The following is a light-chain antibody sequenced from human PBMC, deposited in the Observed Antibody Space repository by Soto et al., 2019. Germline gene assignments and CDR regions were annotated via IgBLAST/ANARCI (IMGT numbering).Light chain of an antibody. Sequence: DIPMTQSPSSLSASVGDRVTITCRASQSISSYLNWYQQKPGKAPKLLIYAASSLQSGVPSRLSGSGSGTDFTLTISSLQPEDFATYYCQQSYSTLSCTFGQGTKLEIK. V-gene: IGKV1-39*01. J-gene: IGKJ2*02. CDR2: AAS. CDR1: QSISSY. CDR3: QQSYSTLSCT.